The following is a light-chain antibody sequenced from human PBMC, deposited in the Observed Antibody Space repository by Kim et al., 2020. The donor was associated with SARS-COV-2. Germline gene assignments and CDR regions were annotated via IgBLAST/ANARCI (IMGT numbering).Light chain of an antibody. CDR2: AAS. Sequence: GSPGERATLSCRASQSVSLDLAWYQQKPGQPPRLLIYAASSRATGVPLRFSGSGSGTEFTLTISSLQSEDFAVYYCQQYNNWWTFGQGTKVDIK. CDR3: QQYNNWWT. J-gene: IGKJ1*01. CDR1: QSVSLD. V-gene: IGKV3-15*01.